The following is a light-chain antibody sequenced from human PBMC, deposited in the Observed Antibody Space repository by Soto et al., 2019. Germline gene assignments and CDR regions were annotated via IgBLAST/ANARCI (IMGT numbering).Light chain of an antibody. V-gene: IGKV3D-15*01. J-gene: IGKJ1*01. Sequence: IVLTPSPSTLSLSPEDHTTLSCRASQYVGTRLAWYQHKPGQAPRLLIYYTSNRATGIPARFSGSGSGTEFTLTIASLQSEDFAVYYCQQYNNLPRTFGQGTKVDIK. CDR1: QYVGTR. CDR3: QQYNNLPRT. CDR2: YTS.